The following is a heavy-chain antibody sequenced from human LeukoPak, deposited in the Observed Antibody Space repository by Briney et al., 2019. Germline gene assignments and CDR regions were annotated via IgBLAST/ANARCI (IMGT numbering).Heavy chain of an antibody. J-gene: IGHJ4*02. V-gene: IGHV1-2*06. CDR2: INPNSGGT. Sequence: ASVKISCKVSGYTFTGYYMHWVRQAPGQGLEWMGRINPNSGGTNYAQKFQGRVTMTRDTSISTAYMELSRLRSDDTAVYYCARAGSSGWLFDYWGQGTLVTVSS. D-gene: IGHD6-19*01. CDR1: GYTFTGYY. CDR3: ARAGSSGWLFDY.